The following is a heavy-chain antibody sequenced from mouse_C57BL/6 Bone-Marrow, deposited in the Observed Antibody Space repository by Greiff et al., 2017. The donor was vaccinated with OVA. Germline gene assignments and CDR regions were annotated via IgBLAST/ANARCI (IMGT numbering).Heavy chain of an antibody. J-gene: IGHJ3*01. CDR1: GFNIKDDY. D-gene: IGHD3-1*01. CDR2: IDPENVDT. CDR3: TTRGRASY. Sequence: AGGGRGGRGGAGEGGGRAAGFNIKDDYMHWVKQWREQCLEWIGWIDPENVDTEYASKFQGKTTITADTSSNTAYLQLSSLTSEDTAVYYCTTRGRASYWGQGTLVTVSA. V-gene: IGHV14-4*01.